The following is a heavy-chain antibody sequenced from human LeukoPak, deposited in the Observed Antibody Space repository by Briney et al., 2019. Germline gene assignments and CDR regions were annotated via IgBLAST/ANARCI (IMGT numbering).Heavy chain of an antibody. Sequence: SVKVSCKASGGTFSSYAISWVRQAPGQGLEWMGGIIPIFGTANYAQKFQGRVTITRDTSATTAYMELSSLRSDDMAVYYCTLYNYWGQGTLVTVSS. V-gene: IGHV1-69*05. D-gene: IGHD2-2*02. CDR3: TLYNY. CDR2: IIPIFGTA. CDR1: GGTFSSYA. J-gene: IGHJ4*02.